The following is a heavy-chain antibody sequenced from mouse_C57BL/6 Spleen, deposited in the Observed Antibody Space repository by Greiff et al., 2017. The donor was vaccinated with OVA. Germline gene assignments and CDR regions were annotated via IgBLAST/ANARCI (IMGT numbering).Heavy chain of an antibody. J-gene: IGHJ4*01. CDR2: ISDGGSYT. CDR3: ARERDYGSSLMDY. V-gene: IGHV5-4*01. D-gene: IGHD1-1*01. CDR1: GFTFSSYA. Sequence: EVKLVESGGGLVKPGGSLKLSCAASGFTFSSYAMSWVSQTPEKRLEWVATISDGGSYTYYPDNVKGRFTISRDNAKNNLYLQMSQLKSEDTAMYYCARERDYGSSLMDYWGQGTSVTVSS.